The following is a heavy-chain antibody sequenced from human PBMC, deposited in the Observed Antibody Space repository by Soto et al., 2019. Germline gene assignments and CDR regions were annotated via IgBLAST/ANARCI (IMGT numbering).Heavy chain of an antibody. CDR2: MNPNSGNT. D-gene: IGHD2-2*01. V-gene: IGHV1-8*01. CDR3: ARGQGASQRLWGGLGFDY. CDR1: GYTFTSYD. J-gene: IGHJ4*02. Sequence: ASLKVSCKASGYTFTSYDINCVRQATGQGLEWMGWMNPNSGNTGYAQKFQGRVNMTRNTSISTAYMELSSLRSEDTAVYYCARGQGASQRLWGGLGFDYWGQGTMVTVSS.